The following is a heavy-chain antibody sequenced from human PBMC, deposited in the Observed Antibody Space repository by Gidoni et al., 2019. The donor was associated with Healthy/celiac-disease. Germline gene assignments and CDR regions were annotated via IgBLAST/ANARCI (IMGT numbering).Heavy chain of an antibody. V-gene: IGHV3-21*01. CDR2: ISSSSSYI. J-gene: IGHJ4*02. CDR3: ARAPPYYDDSSGLTCDY. CDR1: GFTFSSYS. Sequence: EVQLVESGGGLVKPGGSLRLSCSASGFTFSSYSMNWVRQAPGKGLEWVSSISSSSSYIYYADSVKGRFTISRDNAKNSLYLQMNSLRAEDTAVYYCARAPPYYDDSSGLTCDYWGQGTLVTVSS. D-gene: IGHD3-22*01.